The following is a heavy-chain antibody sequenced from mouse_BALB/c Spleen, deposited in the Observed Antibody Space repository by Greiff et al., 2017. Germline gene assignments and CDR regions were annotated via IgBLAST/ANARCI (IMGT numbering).Heavy chain of an antibody. J-gene: IGHJ2*01. V-gene: IGHV1-15*01. CDR1: GYTFTDYE. Sequence: QVQLQQSGAELVRPGASVTLSCKASGYTFTDYEMHWVKQTPVHGLEWIGAIDPETGGTAYNQKFKGKATLTADKSSSTAYMELRSLTSEDSAVYYCTEEDYWGQGTTLTVSS. CDR2: IDPETGGT. CDR3: TEEDY.